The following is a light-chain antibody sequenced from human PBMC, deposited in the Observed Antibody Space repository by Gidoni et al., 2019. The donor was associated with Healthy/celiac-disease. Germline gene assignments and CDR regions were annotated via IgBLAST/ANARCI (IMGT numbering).Light chain of an antibody. J-gene: IGKJ1*01. CDR1: QSVLYSSNNKNY. CDR2: WAS. Sequence: DIVITQSPDSLAVSLGERATINCTSSQSVLYSSNNKNYLAWYQQKPGQPPKLLIYWASTRESGVPDRFSGSGSGTDFTLTISSLQAEDVAVYYCQQYYSTRTFGQGTKVEIK. V-gene: IGKV4-1*01. CDR3: QQYYSTRT.